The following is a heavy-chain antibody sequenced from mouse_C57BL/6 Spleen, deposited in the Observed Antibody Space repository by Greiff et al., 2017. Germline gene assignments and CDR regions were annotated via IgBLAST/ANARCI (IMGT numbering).Heavy chain of an antibody. Sequence: VKLVESGPGLVAPSQSLSITCTVSGFSLTSYAISWVRQPPGKGLEWLGVIWTGGGTNYNSALKSRLSISKDNSKSQVFLKMNSLQTDDTARYYCARALFYGSSYWYFDVWGTGTTVTVSS. J-gene: IGHJ1*03. CDR1: GFSLTSYA. D-gene: IGHD1-1*01. CDR3: ARALFYGSSYWYFDV. CDR2: IWTGGGT. V-gene: IGHV2-9-1*01.